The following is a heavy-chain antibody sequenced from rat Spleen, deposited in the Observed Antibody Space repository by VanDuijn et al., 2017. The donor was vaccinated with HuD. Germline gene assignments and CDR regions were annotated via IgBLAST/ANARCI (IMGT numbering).Heavy chain of an antibody. D-gene: IGHD1-11*01. V-gene: IGHV5S13*01. CDR3: ARHGGLRNWFAY. CDR1: GFIFNSFP. CDR2: ISSGGGGT. Sequence: EVQLVESGGGLVQPGRSLKLSCAASGFIFNSFPMAWVRQAPKKGLEWVASISSGGGGTYYPDSVKGRFTISRDNAKNTQYLQMDSLRSEDSATYYCARHGGLRNWFAYWGQGTLVTVSS. J-gene: IGHJ3*01.